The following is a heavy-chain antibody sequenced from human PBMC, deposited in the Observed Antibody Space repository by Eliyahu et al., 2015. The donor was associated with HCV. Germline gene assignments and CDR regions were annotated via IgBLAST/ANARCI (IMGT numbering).Heavy chain of an antibody. CDR3: AKGAEVAGRLFGN. V-gene: IGHV3-23*01. D-gene: IGHD6-19*01. J-gene: IGHJ4*02. Sequence: EVQVLESGGGLVQPGGSLTLXCAASGFTFSTYAMSWVRQAPGKGLEWVSSISGSGSGTYYADSVKGRFTISRDNSKNTLYLQMNSLRAEDTAVYYCAKGAEVAGRLFGNWGQGTLVTVSS. CDR1: GFTFSTYA. CDR2: ISGSGSGT.